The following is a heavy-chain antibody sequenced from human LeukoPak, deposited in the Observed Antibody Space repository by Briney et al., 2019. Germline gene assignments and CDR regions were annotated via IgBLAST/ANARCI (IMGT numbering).Heavy chain of an antibody. V-gene: IGHV1-46*01. CDR3: ASSSNYYYMDV. D-gene: IGHD6-6*01. Sequence: ASVKVSCKASGYTFTSYYMHWVRQAPGQGLEWMGIINPSGGSTSYAQKLQGRVTMTTDTSTSTAYMELRSLRSDDTAVYYCASSSNYYYMDVWGKGTTVTVSS. J-gene: IGHJ6*03. CDR2: INPSGGST. CDR1: GYTFTSYY.